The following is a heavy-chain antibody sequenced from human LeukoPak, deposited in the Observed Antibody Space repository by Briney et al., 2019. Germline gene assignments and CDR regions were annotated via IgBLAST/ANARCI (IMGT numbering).Heavy chain of an antibody. CDR2: ISAYNGHT. V-gene: IGHV1-18*01. CDR3: ARITMVRGVLFDWYFDL. J-gene: IGHJ2*01. Sequence: ASVKVSWKASGYTFTSYGISWVRQAPGQGLEWMGWISAYNGHTNYAQKLQDRVTMTTETSTGTAYMELRSLISDDTAVYYCARITMVRGVLFDWYFDLWGRGTLVTVSS. D-gene: IGHD3-10*01. CDR1: GYTFTSYG.